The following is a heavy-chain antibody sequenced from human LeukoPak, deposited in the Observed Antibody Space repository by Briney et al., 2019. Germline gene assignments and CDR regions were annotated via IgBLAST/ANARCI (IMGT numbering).Heavy chain of an antibody. CDR2: ITAYGDST. D-gene: IGHD3-22*01. J-gene: IGHJ4*02. CDR3: ARDFWDSTGYYLDY. V-gene: IGHV3-43*02. CDR1: GFTFDDHA. Sequence: GGSLRLSCAASGFTFDDHAMHWVRHAPGKGLEWVSLITAYGDSTYYADSVKGRFTISRDNNKKSLLLQMDSLRPEDTAFYYCARDFWDSTGYYLDYWGQGTLVAVSS.